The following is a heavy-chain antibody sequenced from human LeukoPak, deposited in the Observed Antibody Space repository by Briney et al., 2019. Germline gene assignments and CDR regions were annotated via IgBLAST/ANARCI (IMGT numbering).Heavy chain of an antibody. CDR2: ISGSGGST. J-gene: IGHJ4*02. CDR3: ARYVDTTMLT. CDR1: GFTFSSYA. D-gene: IGHD5-18*01. V-gene: IGHV3-23*01. Sequence: GGSLRLSCAASGFTFSSYAMNWVRQAPGKGLEWVSGISGSGGSTYYADSVKGRFTISRDNAKNSLYLQMNSLRDEDTAVYYCARYVDTTMLTWGQGTLVTVSS.